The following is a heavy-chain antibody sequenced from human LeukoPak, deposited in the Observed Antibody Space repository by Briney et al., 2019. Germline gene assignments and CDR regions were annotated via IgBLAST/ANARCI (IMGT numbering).Heavy chain of an antibody. CDR1: GFTFSSYW. CDR3: ARNPGYCSSTSCH. D-gene: IGHD2-2*03. Sequence: GGSLRLSCAASGFTFSSYWMSWVRQAPGKGLEWVANIKQDGSEKYYVDSVKGRFTISRDNAKNSLYLQMNSLRAEATAVYYCARNPGYCSSTSCHWGQGTLVTVSS. V-gene: IGHV3-7*01. J-gene: IGHJ4*02. CDR2: IKQDGSEK.